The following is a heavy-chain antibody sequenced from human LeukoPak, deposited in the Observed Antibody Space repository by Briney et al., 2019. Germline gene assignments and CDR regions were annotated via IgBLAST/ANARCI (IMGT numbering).Heavy chain of an antibody. D-gene: IGHD3-22*01. V-gene: IGHV4-59*08. Sequence: SETLSLTCTVSGGSISSYYWSWIRQPPGKGLEWIGYIYYSGSTNYNPSLKSRVTISVDTSKNQFSLKLSSVTAADTAVYYCARGGYYAGSGSEKKTILIDYWGQGTLVTVSS. CDR3: ARGGYYAGSGSEKKTILIDY. J-gene: IGHJ4*02. CDR2: IYYSGST. CDR1: GGSISSYY.